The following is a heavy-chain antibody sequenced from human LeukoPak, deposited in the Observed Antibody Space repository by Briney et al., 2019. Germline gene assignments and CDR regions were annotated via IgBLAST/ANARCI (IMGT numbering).Heavy chain of an antibody. CDR1: GVTFSSYA. D-gene: IGHD4-23*01. J-gene: IGHJ4*02. CDR3: ARETPSRYFDY. CDR2: IIPILGIA. Sequence: SVKVSCKASGVTFSSYAISWVRQAPGQGLEWMGRIIPILGIANYAQKFQGRVTITADKSTSTAYMELSSLRSEDTAVYYCARETPSRYFDYWGQGTLVTVSS. V-gene: IGHV1-69*04.